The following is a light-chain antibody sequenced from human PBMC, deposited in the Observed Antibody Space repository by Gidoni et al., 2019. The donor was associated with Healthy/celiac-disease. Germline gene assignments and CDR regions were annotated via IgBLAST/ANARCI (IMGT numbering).Light chain of an antibody. CDR1: QSISSY. CDR2: AAS. CDR3: QQSYSTPHT. V-gene: IGKV1-39*01. Sequence: DIQMTQSPSSLSASVGDRVTITCRASQSISSYLNWYQQKPGKAPKLLIYAASSLQSGVPSRFSGSGSGTYFTLTISSLQPEDFATYYCQQSYSTPHTFXGXTKVXIK. J-gene: IGKJ4*01.